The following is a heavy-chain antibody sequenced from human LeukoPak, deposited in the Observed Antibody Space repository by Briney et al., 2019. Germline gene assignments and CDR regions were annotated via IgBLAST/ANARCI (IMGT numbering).Heavy chain of an antibody. J-gene: IGHJ3*02. Sequence: PSETLSLTCTVSGGSISSGGYYWSWIRQHPGKGLEWIGYIYYSGSTYYNPSLKSRVTISVETSKNQFSLKLSSVTAADTAVYYCARDYVEWLRSYAQYDAFDIWGQGTMVTVSS. CDR2: IYYSGST. V-gene: IGHV4-31*03. D-gene: IGHD5-12*01. CDR1: GGSISSGGYY. CDR3: ARDYVEWLRSYAQYDAFDI.